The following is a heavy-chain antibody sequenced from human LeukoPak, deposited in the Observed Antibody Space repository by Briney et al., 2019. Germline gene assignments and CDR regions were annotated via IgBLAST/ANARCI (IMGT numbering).Heavy chain of an antibody. D-gene: IGHD5-18*01. V-gene: IGHV3-7*01. CDR3: ARLRSYGLPYYYYYMDV. J-gene: IGHJ6*03. CDR1: GFTFSNYW. CDR2: IKQDGSEK. Sequence: GGSLRLSCAASGFTFSNYWMTWVRQAPGKGLEWVANIKQDGSEKYYVDSVKGRFTISRDNAKNSLYLQMNRLRAEDTAVYYCARLRSYGLPYYYYYMDVWGKGTTVTVSS.